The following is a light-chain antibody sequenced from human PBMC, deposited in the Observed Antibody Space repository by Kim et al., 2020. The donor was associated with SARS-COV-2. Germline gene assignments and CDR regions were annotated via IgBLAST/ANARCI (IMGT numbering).Light chain of an antibody. V-gene: IGKV3-11*01. CDR1: QSVSNF. CDR3: QQRSNWPPT. J-gene: IGKJ5*01. CDR2: DTF. Sequence: WSPGEGATRSCRASQSVSNFLAWYQQKPGQAPRLLIYDTFNRATGIPARFSGSGSGTDFTLTISTLEPEDFAVYYCQQRSNWPPTFGQGTRLEIK.